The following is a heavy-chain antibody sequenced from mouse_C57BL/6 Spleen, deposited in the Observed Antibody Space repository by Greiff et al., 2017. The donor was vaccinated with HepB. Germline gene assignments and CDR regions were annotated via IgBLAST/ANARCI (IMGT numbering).Heavy chain of an antibody. CDR2: INPSSGYT. D-gene: IGHD2-1*01. Sequence: QVQLKESGAELAKPGASVKLSCKASGYTFTSYWMHWVKQRPGQGLEWIGYINPSSGYTKYNQKFKDKATLTADKSSSTAYMQLSSLTYEDSAVYYCARLDYGNHGAYDAMDYWGQGTSVTVSS. CDR3: ARLDYGNHGAYDAMDY. J-gene: IGHJ4*01. CDR1: GYTFTSYW. V-gene: IGHV1-7*01.